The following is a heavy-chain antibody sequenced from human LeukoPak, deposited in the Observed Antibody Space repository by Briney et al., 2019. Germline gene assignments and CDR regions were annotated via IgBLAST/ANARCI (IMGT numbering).Heavy chain of an antibody. Sequence: PSETLSLTCAVYGESFSGYYWTWIRQPPGKGLEWIGSIYHSGSTYYNPSLKSRVTISVDTSKNQFSLKLSSVTAADTAVYYCAKVRRVNRYSGSYYYFDYWGQGTLVTVSS. J-gene: IGHJ4*02. D-gene: IGHD1-26*01. CDR2: IYHSGST. CDR1: GESFSGYY. V-gene: IGHV4-34*01. CDR3: AKVRRVNRYSGSYYYFDY.